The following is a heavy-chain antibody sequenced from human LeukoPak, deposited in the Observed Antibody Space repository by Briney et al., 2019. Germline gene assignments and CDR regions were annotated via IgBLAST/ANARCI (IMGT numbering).Heavy chain of an antibody. V-gene: IGHV4-39*01. Sequence: PSETLSLTCSVSGDSVSRSDSYWDWIRQPPGKGLEWIGTIYFSGRTYYSPSLKSRVTMSVDPSNNQFSLNLRSVTAADTAVYYCAGRRYYDGSGYLEWGQGTLLSVSS. CDR1: GDSVSRSDSY. CDR3: AGRRYYDGSGYLE. J-gene: IGHJ1*01. D-gene: IGHD3-22*01. CDR2: IYFSGRT.